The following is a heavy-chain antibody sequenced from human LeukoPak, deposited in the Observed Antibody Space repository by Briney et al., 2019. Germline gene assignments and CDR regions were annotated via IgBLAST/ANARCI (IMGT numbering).Heavy chain of an antibody. CDR1: GFTFSSYW. CDR3: ARDPSTQGLFDY. Sequence: PGRSLRLSCAASGFTFSSYWMHWVRQAPGKGLEWVGVIWYDGSKTYDADSAKGRFTISRDNSKNTLYLQMNSLRADDTAVYYCARDPSTQGLFDYWGQGTLVTVSS. CDR2: IWYDGSKT. V-gene: IGHV3-33*08. J-gene: IGHJ4*02.